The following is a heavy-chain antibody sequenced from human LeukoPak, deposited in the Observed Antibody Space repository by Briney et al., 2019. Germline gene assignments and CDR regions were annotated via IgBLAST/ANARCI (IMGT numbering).Heavy chain of an antibody. CDR1: GGTFSSYA. J-gene: IGHJ4*02. D-gene: IGHD3-10*01. CDR2: IIPIFGTA. V-gene: IGHV1-69*13. CDR3: ARGHQEENEWFGELIN. Sequence: GASVKVSCKASGGTFSSYAISWVRQAPGQGLEWMGGIIPIFGTANYAQKFQGRVTITADESTSTAYMELSSLRSEDTAVYYCARGHQEENEWFGELINWGQGTLVTVSS.